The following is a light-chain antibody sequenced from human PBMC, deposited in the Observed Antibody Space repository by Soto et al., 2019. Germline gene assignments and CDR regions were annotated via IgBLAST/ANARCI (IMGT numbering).Light chain of an antibody. CDR3: QHYNSYSEA. CDR1: QTISSW. CDR2: KAS. Sequence: IQRTQSPYPLSESVWASVAITCRASQTISSWLAWYQQKPGKAPKLLIYKASTLKSGVPSRFSGSGSGTEFTLTISSLQLEYFATYYCQHYNSYSEAFGQGTKVDI. V-gene: IGKV1-5*03. J-gene: IGKJ1*01.